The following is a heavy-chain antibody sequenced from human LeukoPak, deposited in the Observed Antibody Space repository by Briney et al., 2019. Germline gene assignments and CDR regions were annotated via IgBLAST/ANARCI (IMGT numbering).Heavy chain of an antibody. Sequence: GASVKVSCKTSGYTFTGYYMHWVRQAPGQGLEWMGWINPNSGGTNYAQKLQGRVTMTTDTSTSTAYMELRSLRSDDTAVYYCARDRGSSGWYSSFYWGQGTLVTVSS. J-gene: IGHJ4*02. CDR2: INPNSGGT. CDR3: ARDRGSSGWYSSFY. D-gene: IGHD6-19*01. CDR1: GYTFTGYY. V-gene: IGHV1-2*02.